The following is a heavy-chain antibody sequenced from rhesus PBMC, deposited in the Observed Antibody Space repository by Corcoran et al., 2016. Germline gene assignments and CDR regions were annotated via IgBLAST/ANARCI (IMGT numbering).Heavy chain of an antibody. J-gene: IGHJ4*01. CDR2: IYGSSGST. CDR1: GGSISGGYD. CDR3: ASTMLHLLDY. V-gene: IGHV4-76*01. Sequence: QVQLQESGPGLVKPSETLSLTCAVSGGSISGGYDWSWIRQPPGKGLGWIGYIYGSSGSTNYNPSLKNRVTISKDTSKNQFSLKLSSVTAADTAVYYCASTMLHLLDYWGQGVLVTVSS. D-gene: IGHD2-33*01.